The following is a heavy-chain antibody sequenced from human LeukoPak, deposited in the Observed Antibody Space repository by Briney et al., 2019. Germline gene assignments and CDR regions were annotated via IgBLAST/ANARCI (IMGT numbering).Heavy chain of an antibody. CDR3: AKENDFVY. CDR1: GFTFSIHW. Sequence: PGGSLRLSCAASGFTFSIHWMHWVRQTLGKGLVWVSRINSDESYTNYADSVKGRFTISRDNAKNTLYLQMTSLRAEDTAVYYCAKENDFVYWGQGTLVTVSS. CDR2: INSDESYT. J-gene: IGHJ4*02. D-gene: IGHD3-3*01. V-gene: IGHV3-74*01.